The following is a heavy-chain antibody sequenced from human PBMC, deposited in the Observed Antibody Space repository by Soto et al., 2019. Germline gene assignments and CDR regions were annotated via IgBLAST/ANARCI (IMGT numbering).Heavy chain of an antibody. J-gene: IGHJ3*02. CDR2: TTSDGGNT. D-gene: IGHD3-10*01. Sequence: EVQLVESGGGLVQPGGSLRLSCEASGFTFSGNAMHWVRQAPGKGLEYVSSTTSDGGNTYYANSVKGRFTISRDNSKNTRYLQLGSLSADDTAVYFCARVGPDHKHAFDIWGQGTMVTVSS. CDR3: ARVGPDHKHAFDI. CDR1: GFTFSGNA. V-gene: IGHV3-64*01.